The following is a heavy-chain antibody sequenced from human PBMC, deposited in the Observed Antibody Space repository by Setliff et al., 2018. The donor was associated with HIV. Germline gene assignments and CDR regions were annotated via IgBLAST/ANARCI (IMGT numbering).Heavy chain of an antibody. CDR3: ARGYSSGWYSGEN. Sequence: SETLSLTCTVSGGSISSGSYYWSWIRQPAGKGLEWIGRIYTSGSTNYNPSLKSRVTISVDTSKNQFSLKLSSVTAADTAVYYCARGYSSGWYSGENWGQGTLVTVS. V-gene: IGHV4-61*02. CDR2: IYTSGST. J-gene: IGHJ4*02. CDR1: GGSISSGSYY. D-gene: IGHD6-19*01.